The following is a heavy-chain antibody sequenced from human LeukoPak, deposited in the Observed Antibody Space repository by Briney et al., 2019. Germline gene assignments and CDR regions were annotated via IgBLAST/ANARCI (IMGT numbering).Heavy chain of an antibody. J-gene: IGHJ4*02. V-gene: IGHV3-13*01. CDR3: ARGTHDYGDYYSAFDI. CDR2: IGTAGDT. D-gene: IGHD4-17*01. CDR1: GFTFSSYD. Sequence: GGSLRLSCAASGFTFSSYDMHWVRQATGKGLEWVSAIGTAGDTYYPGSVKGRFTISRENAKNSLYLQMNSLRAGDTAVYYCARGTHDYGDYYSAFDIWGQGTLVTVSS.